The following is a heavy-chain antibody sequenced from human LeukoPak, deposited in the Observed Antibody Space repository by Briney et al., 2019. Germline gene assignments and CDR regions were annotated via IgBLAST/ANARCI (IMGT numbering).Heavy chain of an antibody. CDR1: GYTFTSYG. CDR2: INPSGGST. CDR3: ARDPRVVAATNYYYYGMDV. D-gene: IGHD2-15*01. J-gene: IGHJ6*02. V-gene: IGHV1-46*01. Sequence: GASVKVSCKASGYTFTSYGISWVRQAPGQGLEWMGIINPSGGSTSYAQKFQGRVTMTRDTSTSTVYMELSSLRSEDTAVYYCARDPRVVAATNYYYYGMDVWGQGTTVTVSS.